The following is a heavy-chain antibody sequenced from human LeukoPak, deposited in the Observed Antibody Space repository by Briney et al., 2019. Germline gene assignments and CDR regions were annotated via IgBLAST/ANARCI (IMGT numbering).Heavy chain of an antibody. D-gene: IGHD6-6*01. J-gene: IGHJ6*03. CDR3: AKTRRGTRIAARRWDYYYYMDV. Sequence: GGTLRLSCAASGFTFSSYAMHWVRQAPGKGLEWVAVISYDGSNKYYADSVKGRFTISRDNSKNTLYLQMNSLRAEDTAVYYCAKTRRGTRIAARRWDYYYYMDVWGKGTTVTVSS. V-gene: IGHV3-30*04. CDR1: GFTFSSYA. CDR2: ISYDGSNK.